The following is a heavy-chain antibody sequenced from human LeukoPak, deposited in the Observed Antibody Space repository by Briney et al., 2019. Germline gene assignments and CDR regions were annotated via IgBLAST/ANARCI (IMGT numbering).Heavy chain of an antibody. D-gene: IGHD6-13*01. CDR3: ARGGYSSSPSYYMDV. Sequence: SENLSLTCTVSGGSISSGGYYRSWIRQPPGKGLECIGYIYYSGNIYYNPSLKSRVTISVDRSKNQFSLKLNSVTAADTAVYYCARGGYSSSPSYYMDVWGKGTTVTVSS. CDR2: IYYSGNI. V-gene: IGHV4-30-2*01. CDR1: GGSISSGGYY. J-gene: IGHJ6*03.